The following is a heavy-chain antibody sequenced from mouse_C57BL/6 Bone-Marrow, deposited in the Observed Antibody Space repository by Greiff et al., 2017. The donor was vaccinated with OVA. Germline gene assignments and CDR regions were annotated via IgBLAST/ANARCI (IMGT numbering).Heavy chain of an antibody. Sequence: QVQLKQSGAELMKPGASVKLSCKATGYTFTGSWIEWVKQRPGHGLEWIGEILPGNGSTNYNEKFKGKATFTADTSSNTAYLQLSSLTTEDSAIYYSARCEDYWYFDDWGTGTTVTVSS. CDR2: ILPGNGST. CDR1: GYTFTGSW. J-gene: IGHJ1*03. V-gene: IGHV1-9*01. CDR3: ARCEDYWYFDD.